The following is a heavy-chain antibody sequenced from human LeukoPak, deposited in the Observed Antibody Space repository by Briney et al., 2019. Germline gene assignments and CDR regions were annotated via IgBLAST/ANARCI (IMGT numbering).Heavy chain of an antibody. CDR1: GFTFSSYW. CDR3: AKGKYSSSSAYAFDI. D-gene: IGHD6-6*01. Sequence: GGSLRLSCAASGFTFSSYWMHWVRQAPGKGLVWVSRINSDGSSTSYADSVRGRFSISRDNAKNSLYLQMNSLRAEDMALYYCAKGKYSSSSAYAFDIWGQGTMVTVSS. J-gene: IGHJ3*02. V-gene: IGHV3-74*01. CDR2: INSDGSST.